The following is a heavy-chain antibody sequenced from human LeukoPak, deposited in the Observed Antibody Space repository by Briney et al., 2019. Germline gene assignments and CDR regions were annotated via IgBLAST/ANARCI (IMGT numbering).Heavy chain of an antibody. CDR2: IIPIFGTA. CDR1: GYTFTGYY. D-gene: IGHD3-22*01. CDR3: ARESPNYYDSSGYSPPI. Sequence: ASVKVSCKASGYTFTGYYMHWVRQAPGQGLEWMGGIIPIFGTANYAQKFQGRVTITADKSTSTAYMELSSLRSEDTAVYYCARESPNYYDSSGYSPPIWGQGTMVTVSS. V-gene: IGHV1-69*06. J-gene: IGHJ3*02.